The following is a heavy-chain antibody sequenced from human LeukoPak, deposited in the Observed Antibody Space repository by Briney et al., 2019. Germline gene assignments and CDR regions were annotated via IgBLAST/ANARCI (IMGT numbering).Heavy chain of an antibody. J-gene: IGHJ4*02. CDR2: IYPGDSDT. V-gene: IGHV5-51*01. CDR1: GYSFTSYW. D-gene: IGHD3-9*01. CDR3: ARTYYDILTGSNYFDY. Sequence: GESLKISCKGSGYSFTSYWIGWVRQMPGKGLEWMGIIYPGDSDTRYSPSFQGQVTISADKSISTAYLQWGSLKASDTAMYYCARTYYDILTGSNYFDYWGQGTLVTVSS.